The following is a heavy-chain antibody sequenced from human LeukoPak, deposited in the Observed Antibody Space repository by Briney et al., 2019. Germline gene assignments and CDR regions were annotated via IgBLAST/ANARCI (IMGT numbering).Heavy chain of an antibody. J-gene: IGHJ4*02. V-gene: IGHV4-4*09. CDR1: GGSISSYY. CDR3: ATDLAAAEY. CDR2: IYTSGST. Sequence: SETLSLTCTVSGGSISSYYWSWIRQPPGKGLEWIGYIYTSGSTNYNPSLKSRVTISVDTSKNQCSLKLSSVTAADTAVYYCATDLAAAEYWGQGTLVTVSS. D-gene: IGHD6-13*01.